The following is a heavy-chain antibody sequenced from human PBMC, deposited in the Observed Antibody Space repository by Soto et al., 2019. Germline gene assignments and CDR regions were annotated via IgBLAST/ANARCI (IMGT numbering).Heavy chain of an antibody. J-gene: IGHJ4*02. V-gene: IGHV1-2*04. CDR2: INPNSGGT. D-gene: IGHD3-22*01. CDR3: ARDQGDYYDSSGYDY. CDR1: GYTFTGYY. Sequence: ASVKVSCKASGYTFTGYYMHWVRQAPGQGLEWMGWINPNSGGTNYAQKFQGWVTMTRDTSISTAYMELSRLRSDDTAVYYCARDQGDYYDSSGYDYWGQGTLLTVSS.